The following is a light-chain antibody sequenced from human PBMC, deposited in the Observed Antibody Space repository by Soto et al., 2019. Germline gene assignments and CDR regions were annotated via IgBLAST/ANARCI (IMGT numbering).Light chain of an antibody. CDR3: CSDAGSSNWV. J-gene: IGLJ3*02. V-gene: IGLV2-23*01. CDR2: EGS. CDR1: SSDVGSYNL. Sequence: QSVLTQPASVSGSPGQSITISCTGTSSDVGSYNLVSWYQQHPGKAPKLMIYEGSKRPSGVSNRFSGSKSGNTASLTISGLQAEDEADYYCCSDAGSSNWVFGGGTKVTVL.